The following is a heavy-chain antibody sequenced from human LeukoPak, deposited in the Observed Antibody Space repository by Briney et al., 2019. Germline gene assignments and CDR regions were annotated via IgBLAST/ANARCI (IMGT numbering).Heavy chain of an antibody. CDR1: GFTFDDYA. CDR2: ISWNSGSI. Sequence: PGGSLRLSCAASGFTFDDYAMHWVRQGPRKGLEWVSGISWNSGSIGYADSVKGRFTISRDNAKNSLYLQMNSLRAEDTAVYYCAELGITMIGGVWGKGTTVTISS. CDR3: AELGITMIGGV. V-gene: IGHV3-9*01. J-gene: IGHJ6*04. D-gene: IGHD3-10*02.